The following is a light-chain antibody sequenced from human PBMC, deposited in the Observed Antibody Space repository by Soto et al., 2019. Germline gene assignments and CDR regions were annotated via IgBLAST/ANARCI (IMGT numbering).Light chain of an antibody. V-gene: IGKV3-11*01. CDR1: QSVSSY. CDR3: QQRSDWSLS. Sequence: EIVLTQSPATLSLSPGERVTLSCRASQSVSSYFAWYQQKPGLAPRLLIYDASTRAAGIPARFSGSGSGTDFTLTIISLEPDDFAVYYCQQRSDWSLSFGGGTKVEIK. J-gene: IGKJ4*01. CDR2: DAS.